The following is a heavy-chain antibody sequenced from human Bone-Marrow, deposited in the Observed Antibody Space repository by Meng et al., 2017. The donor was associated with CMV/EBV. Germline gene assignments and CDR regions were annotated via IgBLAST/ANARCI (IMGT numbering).Heavy chain of an antibody. D-gene: IGHD5-24*01. V-gene: IGHV1-46*01. CDR1: GYTFTSYY. CDR2: INPSGGST. J-gene: IGHJ4*02. CDR3: ARGRVKKDGYNFDSTALSDYGY. Sequence: ASVKVSCKASGYTFTSYYMHWVRQAPGQGLEWMGIINPSGGSTSYAQKFQGRVTMTRDTSKSTVYMELSSLRSEDTAVYYCARGRVKKDGYNFDSTALSDYGYWGQGTLVTVSS.